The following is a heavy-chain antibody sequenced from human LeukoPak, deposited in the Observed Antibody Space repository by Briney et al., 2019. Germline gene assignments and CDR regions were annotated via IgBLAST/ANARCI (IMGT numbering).Heavy chain of an antibody. D-gene: IGHD6-19*01. CDR1: GFTFSGHW. CDR2: IYHSGST. J-gene: IGHJ4*02. V-gene: IGHV4-4*02. Sequence: PGGSLRLSCAAPGFTFSGHWMTWVRQAPGKGLEWIADIYHSGSTNYSPSLKSRVTISVDKSKNQFFLKLNSVTAADTAVYYCGRLMAGLDWGQGTLVTVSS. CDR3: GRLMAGLD.